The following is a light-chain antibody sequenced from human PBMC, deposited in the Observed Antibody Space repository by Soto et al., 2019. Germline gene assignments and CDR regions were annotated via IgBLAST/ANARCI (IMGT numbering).Light chain of an antibody. CDR3: QQRSNWQT. J-gene: IGKJ1*01. CDR2: AAS. CDR1: QSVSNY. V-gene: IGKV3-11*01. Sequence: EIVLTQSPATLSLSPGERSTLSFRASQSVSNYLACYQQKPGQAPRLLIFAASNRAAGIPARFSGSGSGTDFTLTISSLQPEDFAVYYCQQRSNWQTFGQGTKVDIK.